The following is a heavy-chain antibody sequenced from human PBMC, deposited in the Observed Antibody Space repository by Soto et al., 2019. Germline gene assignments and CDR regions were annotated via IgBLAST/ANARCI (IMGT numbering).Heavy chain of an antibody. Sequence: GESLKISCKGSGYSFTSYWIGWVRQMPGKGLEWMGIIYPGDSDTRYSPSFQGQVTISADKSISTAYLQWSSLKASDTAMYYCARAEVITFGGVIRSAGYGMDVWGQGTTVTVSS. V-gene: IGHV5-51*01. CDR3: ARAEVITFGGVIRSAGYGMDV. CDR1: GYSFTSYW. D-gene: IGHD3-16*01. J-gene: IGHJ6*02. CDR2: IYPGDSDT.